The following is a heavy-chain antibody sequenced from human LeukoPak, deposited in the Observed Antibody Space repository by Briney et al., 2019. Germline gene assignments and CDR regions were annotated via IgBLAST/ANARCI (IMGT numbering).Heavy chain of an antibody. V-gene: IGHV4-39*01. CDR3: ARHLPGHFDY. CDR2: IYYSGST. CDR1: GGSISSSSYY. J-gene: IGHJ4*02. Sequence: SETLSLTCTVSGGSISSSSYYWGWIRQPPGKGLEWIGSIYYSGSTYYNPSHKSRVTISVDTYKHQFSLKLSAVAAAETAVYYCARHLPGHFDYWGQGNLVTVSS. D-gene: IGHD1-14*01.